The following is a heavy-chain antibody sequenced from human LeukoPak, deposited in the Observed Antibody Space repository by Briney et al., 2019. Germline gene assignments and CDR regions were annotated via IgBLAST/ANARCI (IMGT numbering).Heavy chain of an antibody. CDR1: GGSIGSYY. CDR2: IYYSGST. Sequence: SETLSLTCTVSGGSIGSYYWSWIRQPPGKGLEWIGYIYYSGSTNYNPSLKSRVTISVDTSKNQFSLKLSSVTAADTAVYYCARLSGEIIVVGAGIDSWGQGTLVLVSS. V-gene: IGHV4-59*01. CDR3: ARLSGEIIVVGAGIDS. D-gene: IGHD2-15*01. J-gene: IGHJ4*02.